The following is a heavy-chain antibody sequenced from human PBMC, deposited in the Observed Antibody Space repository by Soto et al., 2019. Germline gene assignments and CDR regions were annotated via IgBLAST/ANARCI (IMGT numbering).Heavy chain of an antibody. D-gene: IGHD3-3*01. J-gene: IGHJ4*02. CDR1: GFTFSSYG. V-gene: IGHV3-30*03. CDR2: VSYDGSSE. CDR3: AIGPPEGKYYGVFDY. Sequence: PGGSLRLSCAASGFTFSSYGMHWVSQPPGKGLEWVAVVSYDGSSEHYAKSEEGRFTTSRDNSMNTLYLQMNNLRGEDTAVYYCAIGPPEGKYYGVFDYLGQGTLVTVSS.